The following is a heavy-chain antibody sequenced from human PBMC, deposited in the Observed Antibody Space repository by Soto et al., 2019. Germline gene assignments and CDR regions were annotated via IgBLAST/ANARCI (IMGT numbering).Heavy chain of an antibody. D-gene: IGHD1-26*01. CDR3: ATQEVGGSYVYTFDP. Sequence: QLQLQESGPGLVKPSETLSLTCTVSGGSISSSNYYWGWIRQPPGKGLEWIGSIYYSGSTYYNPYLTSRVTISVDTSTNHFSLKPSSVTAADTAVYYCATQEVGGSYVYTFDPWGQGTLVTVSS. V-gene: IGHV4-39*01. CDR1: GGSISSSNYY. J-gene: IGHJ5*02. CDR2: IYYSGST.